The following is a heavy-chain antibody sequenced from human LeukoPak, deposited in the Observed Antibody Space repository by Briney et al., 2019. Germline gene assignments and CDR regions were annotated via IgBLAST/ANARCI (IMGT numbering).Heavy chain of an antibody. CDR1: GFTFRTYW. D-gene: IGHD2-21*02. Sequence: GGSLRLSCAASGFTFRTYWMSWVRQPPGKGLEWVSGINDNGAKTFYADSVKGRLTISRDNSRSTLYLQMNNLRADNTAVYYCAKGHGVVTFNELFSWGQGTLVTVSS. J-gene: IGHJ4*02. CDR3: AKGHGVVTFNELFS. V-gene: IGHV3-23*01. CDR2: INDNGAKT.